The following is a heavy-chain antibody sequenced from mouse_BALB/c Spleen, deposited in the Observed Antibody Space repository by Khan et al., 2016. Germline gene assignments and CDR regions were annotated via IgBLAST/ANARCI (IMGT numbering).Heavy chain of an antibody. CDR2: IDPENGDA. CDR1: GFNIKDYY. D-gene: IGHD3-3*01. Sequence: VQLQQSGAELVRSGASVKLSCTASGFNIKDYYMNWVKQRPEQGLEWIGWIDPENGDAVYAPNFQDKATMTADTSSNTAYLQVNSLTSEDTAVYYCYPWGQLQLPFAYWGQGTLVTVSA. V-gene: IGHV14-4*02. CDR3: YPWGQLQLPFAY. J-gene: IGHJ3*01.